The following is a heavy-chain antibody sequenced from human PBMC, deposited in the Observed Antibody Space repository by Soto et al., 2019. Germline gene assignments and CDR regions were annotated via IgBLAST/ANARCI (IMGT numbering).Heavy chain of an antibody. CDR1: GGSISSGDYY. CDR2: IYYSGST. D-gene: IGHD2-2*01. CDR3: ARSVVVPADIPPVIDY. V-gene: IGHV4-30-4*01. Sequence: QVQLQESGPGLVKPSQTLSLTCTVSGGSISSGDYYWSWIRQPPGKGLEWIGYIYYSGSTYYNPSLKSRVTISVDTSKNQFSLKLSSVTAADKAVYYCARSVVVPADIPPVIDYWGQGTLVTVSS. J-gene: IGHJ4*02.